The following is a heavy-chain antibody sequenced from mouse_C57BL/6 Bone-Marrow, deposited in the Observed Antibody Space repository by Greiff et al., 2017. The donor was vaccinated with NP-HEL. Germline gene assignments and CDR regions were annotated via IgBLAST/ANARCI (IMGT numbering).Heavy chain of an antibody. CDR1: GFTFSSYA. CDR2: ISSGGVYI. Sequence: EVMLVESGEGLVKPGGSLKLSCAASGFTFSSYAMSWVRQTPEKRLEWVAYISSGGVYISYADTVKGRITNSRDNARKTLYLQMSSLKSEETAMYYGTRGDYYGSSYLFDYWGQGTTLTVSS. D-gene: IGHD1-1*01. CDR3: TRGDYYGSSYLFDY. V-gene: IGHV5-9-1*02. J-gene: IGHJ2*01.